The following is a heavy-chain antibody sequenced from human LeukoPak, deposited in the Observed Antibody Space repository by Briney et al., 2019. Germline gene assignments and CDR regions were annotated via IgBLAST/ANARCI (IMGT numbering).Heavy chain of an antibody. J-gene: IGHJ6*02. Sequence: GGSLRLSCAASGFTFSSYCMNWARQAPGKGLEWVVSINHNGNVNYYVDSVKGRFTISRDNAKNSLYLQMSNLRAEDTAVYFCARGGGLDVWGQGATVTVSS. CDR3: ARGGGLDV. V-gene: IGHV3-7*03. CDR1: GFTFSSYC. D-gene: IGHD3-16*01. CDR2: INHNGNVN.